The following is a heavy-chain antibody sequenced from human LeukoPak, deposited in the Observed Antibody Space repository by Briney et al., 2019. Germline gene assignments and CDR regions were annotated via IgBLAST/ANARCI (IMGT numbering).Heavy chain of an antibody. CDR3: ARGEGARDGYNYEGPFYFDY. D-gene: IGHD5-24*01. Sequence: SETLSLTCAVYGGSFSGYYWSWIRQPPGKGLEWIGGINHTGTTNYSLSLKSRVTISIDTSKNQFSLNLNSMTAADTAVYYCARGEGARDGYNYEGPFYFDYWGQGTLVTVSS. V-gene: IGHV4-34*01. CDR2: INHTGTT. J-gene: IGHJ4*02. CDR1: GGSFSGYY.